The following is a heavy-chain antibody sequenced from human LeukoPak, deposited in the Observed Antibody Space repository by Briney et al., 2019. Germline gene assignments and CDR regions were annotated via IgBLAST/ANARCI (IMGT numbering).Heavy chain of an antibody. CDR3: AKDPYYYGSGSSYFDY. V-gene: IGHV3-23*01. CDR2: ITPSGDGT. D-gene: IGHD3-10*01. Sequence: TGGSLRLSCTASGFTFSSFGIHWVRQAPGKGLEWVSSITPSGDGTYYAASVKGRFTISRDNSKNTLYLQMNSLRAEDTAVYYCAKDPYYYGSGSSYFDYWGQGTLVTVSS. CDR1: GFTFSSFG. J-gene: IGHJ4*02.